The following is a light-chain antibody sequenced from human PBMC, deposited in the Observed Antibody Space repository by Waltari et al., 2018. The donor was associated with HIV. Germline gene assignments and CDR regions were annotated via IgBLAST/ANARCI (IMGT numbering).Light chain of an antibody. Sequence: QLVLTQSPSASASLGASVKLTCTLSSGHSSYAIAWHPQQPEKGPRYLMKLNSDGSHSKGDGIPDRFSGSSSGAERYLTISSLQSEDEADYYCQTWGTGIRVFGGGTKLNVL. CDR1: SGHSSYA. CDR3: QTWGTGIRV. CDR2: LNSDGSH. J-gene: IGLJ3*02. V-gene: IGLV4-69*01.